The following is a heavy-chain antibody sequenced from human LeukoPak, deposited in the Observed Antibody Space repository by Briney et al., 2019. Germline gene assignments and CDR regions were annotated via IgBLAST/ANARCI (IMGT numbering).Heavy chain of an antibody. Sequence: GASVKVSCKVSGYTLTELSMHWVRQAPGKGLEWMGGFDPEDGETIYAQNFQGRVTMPEDTSTDTAYMELSSLRSEDTAVYYCATSGVWFGELRAAFDIWGQGTMVTVSS. CDR1: GYTLTELS. V-gene: IGHV1-24*01. J-gene: IGHJ3*02. CDR2: FDPEDGET. D-gene: IGHD3-10*01. CDR3: ATSGVWFGELRAAFDI.